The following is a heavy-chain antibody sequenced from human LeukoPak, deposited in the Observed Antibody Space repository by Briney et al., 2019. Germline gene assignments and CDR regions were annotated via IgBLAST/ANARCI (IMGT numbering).Heavy chain of an antibody. CDR2: INHSGST. CDR3: ARQYYYDSSGYYLFNYYYYYYMDV. Sequence: PPETLSLTCAVYGGSFSGYYWSWIRQPPGKGLEWIGEINHSGSTNYNPSLKSRVTISVDTSKNQFSLKLSSVTAADTAVYYCARQYYYDSSGYYLFNYYYYYYMDVWGKGTTVTISS. CDR1: GGSFSGYY. V-gene: IGHV4-34*01. J-gene: IGHJ6*03. D-gene: IGHD3-22*01.